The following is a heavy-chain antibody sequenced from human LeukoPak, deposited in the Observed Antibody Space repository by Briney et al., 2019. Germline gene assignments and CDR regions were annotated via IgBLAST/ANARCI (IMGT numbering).Heavy chain of an antibody. CDR3: ARENGYGDAFDY. CDR2: ISSSSSYI. J-gene: IGHJ4*02. D-gene: IGHD4-17*01. Sequence: GGSLRLSCAASGFTFSNAWMSWVRQAPGKGLEWVSSISSSSSYIYYADSVKGRFTISRDNAKNSLYLQMNSLRAEDTAVYYCARENGYGDAFDYWGQGTLVTVSS. V-gene: IGHV3-21*01. CDR1: GFTFSNAW.